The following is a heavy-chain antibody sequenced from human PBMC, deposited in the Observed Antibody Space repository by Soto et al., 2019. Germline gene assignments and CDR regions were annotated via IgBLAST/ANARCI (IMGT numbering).Heavy chain of an antibody. CDR1: GYTFTSYA. Sequence: ASVKVSCKASGYTFTSYAMHWMRQAPGQRLEWMGWISVGNGNTEYSQKFQGRITITRDTSASIAYMELSSLRSEDTAVYYCATGSYSGYWGQGTLVTVS. CDR2: ISVGNGNT. CDR3: ATGSYSGY. V-gene: IGHV1-3*01. J-gene: IGHJ4*02. D-gene: IGHD1-26*01.